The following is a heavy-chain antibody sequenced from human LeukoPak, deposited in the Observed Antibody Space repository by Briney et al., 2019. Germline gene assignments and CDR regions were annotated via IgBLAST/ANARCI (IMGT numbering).Heavy chain of an antibody. V-gene: IGHV3-21*01. J-gene: IGHJ4*02. CDR3: ARVGFREYYFDY. D-gene: IGHD3-10*01. CDR1: GFSFSTYS. Sequence: GGSLRLSCAASGFSFSTYSMNWARQAPGKGLEWVSSISSSGSYIYYADSVKGRFTISRDNANNSLYLQMNSLRAEDTAVYYCARVGFREYYFDYWGQGTLVTVSS. CDR2: ISSSGSYI.